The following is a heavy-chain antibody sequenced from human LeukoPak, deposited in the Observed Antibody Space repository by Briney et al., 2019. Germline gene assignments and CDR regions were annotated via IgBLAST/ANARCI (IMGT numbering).Heavy chain of an antibody. J-gene: IGHJ4*02. CDR1: GFTFGDYA. V-gene: IGHV3-49*04. Sequence: PGGSLRLSCTASGFTFGDYAMSWVRQAPGKGLEWGGFIRSKAYGGTTEYAASVKGRFTISRDDSKSIAYLQMNSLKTEDTAVYYCTRGGLVYGDYGGFFDYWGQGTLVTVSS. CDR3: TRGGLVYGDYGGFFDY. D-gene: IGHD4-17*01. CDR2: IRSKAYGGTT.